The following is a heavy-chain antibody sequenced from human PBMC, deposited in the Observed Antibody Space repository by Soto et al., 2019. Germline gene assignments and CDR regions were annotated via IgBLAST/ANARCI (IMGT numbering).Heavy chain of an antibody. Sequence: QVQLVESGGGVVQPGRSLRLSCAASGFTFRNYNMHWVRQAPGKRLEWVAAISYDENKRYYTDSVKGRFTIYRDNSKNTLYLQVNTLRTEDTALYYCARAMDTAMASKDNWFDPWGQGTLVTVSS. D-gene: IGHD5-18*01. CDR3: ARAMDTAMASKDNWFDP. J-gene: IGHJ5*02. CDR2: ISYDENKR. V-gene: IGHV3-30-3*01. CDR1: GFTFRNYN.